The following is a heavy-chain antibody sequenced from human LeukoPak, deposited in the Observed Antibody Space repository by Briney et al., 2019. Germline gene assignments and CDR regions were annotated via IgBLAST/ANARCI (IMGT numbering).Heavy chain of an antibody. J-gene: IGHJ4*02. CDR1: GFTFTSSA. V-gene: IGHV1-58*02. Sequence: ASVKVSCKASGFTFTSSAMQWVRQARGQRLEWIGWIVVGSGNTNYAQKFQERVTITRDMSTSTAYMELSSLRSEDMAVYYCVLTSVWFGEPSLDYWGQGTLVTVSS. D-gene: IGHD3-10*01. CDR3: VLTSVWFGEPSLDY. CDR2: IVVGSGNT.